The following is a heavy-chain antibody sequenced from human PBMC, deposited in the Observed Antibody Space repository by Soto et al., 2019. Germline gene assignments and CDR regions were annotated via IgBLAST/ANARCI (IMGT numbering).Heavy chain of an antibody. CDR3: ARAYGDCSGGSCYVVGY. D-gene: IGHD2-15*01. CDR1: GYTFTGYY. CDR2: INPNSGGT. J-gene: IGHJ4*02. V-gene: IGHV1-2*04. Sequence: QVQLVQSGAEVKKPGASVKVSCKASGYTFTGYYMHWVRQAPGQGLEWMGWINPNSGGTKYAQKFQGWVTMTRDTSISTAYMELSRLRSDDTAVYYCARAYGDCSGGSCYVVGYWGQGTLVTVSS.